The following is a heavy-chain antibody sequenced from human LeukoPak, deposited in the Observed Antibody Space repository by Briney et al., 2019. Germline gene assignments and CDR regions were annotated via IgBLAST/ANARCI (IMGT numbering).Heavy chain of an antibody. D-gene: IGHD5/OR15-5a*01. CDR3: GRDRRLDFYYYMSV. CDR2: INLDGSET. CDR1: GFTFSTEL. V-gene: IGHV3-7*01. J-gene: IGHJ6*03. Sequence: PGGSLRLSYAASGFTFSTELMNWVRQAPGKGLEWVANINLDGSETYYVDSVKGRFTISRDNAKVSLYLQMNSLRADDTAVYYCGRDRRLDFYYYMSVCPKVITVTFSS.